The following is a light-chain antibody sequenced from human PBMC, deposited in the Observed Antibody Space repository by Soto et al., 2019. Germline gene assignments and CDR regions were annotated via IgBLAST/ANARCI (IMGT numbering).Light chain of an antibody. Sequence: QSVLTQPPSVSGSPGQSVTISCTGTSSDVGSYNRVSWYQQPPGTATKLMFYEVSNRPSVLPHRFAAYKSGNTASLTISLLHAEDEAYYYCSSYTSRSTDVFGTGTKLTVL. CDR2: EVS. V-gene: IGLV2-18*02. CDR1: SSDVGSYNR. CDR3: SSYTSRSTDV. J-gene: IGLJ1*01.